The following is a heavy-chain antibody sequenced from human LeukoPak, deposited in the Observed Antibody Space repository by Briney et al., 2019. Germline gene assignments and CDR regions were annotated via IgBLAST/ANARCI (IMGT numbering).Heavy chain of an antibody. CDR1: GFTFNTYG. CDR3: AKDIAQGYTYGSIDQDY. V-gene: IGHV3-23*01. Sequence: GGSLRLSCAATGFTFNTYGMSWVRQAPGKGLEWVSAISESGTGTYYADSVKGRFTISRDNSKNTLSLQMNSLRVEDTAVYYCAKDIAQGYTYGSIDQDYWGQGTLVTVSS. D-gene: IGHD5-18*01. CDR2: ISESGTGT. J-gene: IGHJ4*02.